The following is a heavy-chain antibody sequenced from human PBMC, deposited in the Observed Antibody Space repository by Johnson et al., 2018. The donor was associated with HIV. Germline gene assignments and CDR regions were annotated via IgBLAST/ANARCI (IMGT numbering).Heavy chain of an antibody. J-gene: IGHJ3*02. V-gene: IGHV3-20*04. D-gene: IGHD5-12*01. CDR2: INWNGGST. CDR3: RATIPRDAFDI. Sequence: VQLVESGGGVVRPGGSLRLSCAASGFTFDDYAMSWVRQAPGKGLEWVSGINWNGGSTGYADSVKGRFTISRDNSKNTLYLQMNSLRAEDTAVYYTRATIPRDAFDIWGQGTVVTVSS. CDR1: GFTFDDYA.